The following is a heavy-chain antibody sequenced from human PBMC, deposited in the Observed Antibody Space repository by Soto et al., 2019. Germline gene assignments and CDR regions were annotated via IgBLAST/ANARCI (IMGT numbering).Heavy chain of an antibody. CDR1: GFTFNTYD. V-gene: IGHV3-21*01. CDR3: VRSGTARLLRHSWFDT. J-gene: IGHJ5*02. D-gene: IGHD2-21*01. CDR2: ITTSSAYI. Sequence: EVQLVESGGGLVKPGGSLRLSCAASGFTFNTYDMNWVRQAPGKGLEWVSSITTSSAYIYYADSLKGRITISRDNAKNALSLQMKTLRAEDTAVYYCVRSGTARLLRHSWFDTWGQGTLVTVSS.